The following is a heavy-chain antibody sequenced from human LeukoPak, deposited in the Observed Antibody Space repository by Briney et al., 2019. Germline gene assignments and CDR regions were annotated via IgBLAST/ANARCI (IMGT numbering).Heavy chain of an antibody. Sequence: ASVKVSCKASGGTFSSYAISWVRQAPGQGLEWMGGIIPIFGTANYAQKFQGRATITADESTSTAYMELSSLRSEDTAVYYCASRIAVAGNFDYWGQGTLVTVSS. V-gene: IGHV1-69*13. CDR2: IIPIFGTA. CDR3: ASRIAVAGNFDY. J-gene: IGHJ4*02. D-gene: IGHD6-19*01. CDR1: GGTFSSYA.